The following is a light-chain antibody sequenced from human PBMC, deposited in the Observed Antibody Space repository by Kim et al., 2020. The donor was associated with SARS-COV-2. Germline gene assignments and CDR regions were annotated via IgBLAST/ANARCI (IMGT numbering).Light chain of an antibody. CDR1: SNDVGSYNI. CDR2: EVT. CDR3: FSYAGSGTWV. V-gene: IGLV2-23*02. J-gene: IGLJ2*01. Sequence: GQSIPISCPGTSNDVGSYNIVSWYQQHPGKAPKLVIYEVTKRPSGISSRFSGSKSGNTASLSISGLQTEDEADYSCFSYAGSGTWVFGGGTHLTVL.